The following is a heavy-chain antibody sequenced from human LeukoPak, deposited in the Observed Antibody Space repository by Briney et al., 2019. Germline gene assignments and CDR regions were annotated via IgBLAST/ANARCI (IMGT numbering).Heavy chain of an antibody. CDR3: ARDVRYCSSTSCYRRYYMDV. CDR1: GYSVTSCG. D-gene: IGHD2-2*01. CDR2: ISAYYGNT. V-gene: IGHV1-18*01. J-gene: IGHJ6*03. Sequence: ASVKVSCKASGYSVTSCGISWVRQAPPQGLEWMGWISAYYGNTNYAQKLQGRVTMITDTSTSTAYMELRSLRSDDTAVYYCARDVRYCSSTSCYRRYYMDVWGKGTTVTVSS.